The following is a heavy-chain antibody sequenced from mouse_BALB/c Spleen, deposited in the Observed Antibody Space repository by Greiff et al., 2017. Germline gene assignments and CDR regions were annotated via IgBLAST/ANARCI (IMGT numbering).Heavy chain of an antibody. D-gene: IGHD2-3*01. Sequence: QVQLQQSGPGLVAPSQTLSITCTVSGFSLTSYGVSWVRQPPGKSLEWLGVIWGDGSTNYHSALISRLSISKDNSKSQVVLKLNSLQTDDTATYYCANGIYDGYYGWFAYWGQGTLVTVSA. CDR2: IWGDGST. CDR3: ANGIYDGYYGWFAY. V-gene: IGHV2-3*01. CDR1: GFSLTSYG. J-gene: IGHJ3*01.